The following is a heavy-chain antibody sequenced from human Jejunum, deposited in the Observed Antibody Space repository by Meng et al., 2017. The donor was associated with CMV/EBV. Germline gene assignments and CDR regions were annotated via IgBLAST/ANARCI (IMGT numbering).Heavy chain of an antibody. CDR1: GLNFNDAW. V-gene: IGHV3-15*01. D-gene: IGHD2-15*01. CDR3: AWDIAFYFAK. CDR2: IKSKGSGGTT. Sequence: VQLVESGGGLVKPGESLRFSCVGSGLNFNDAWMSWVRQAPGKGLEWIGRIKSKGSGGTTDYAAPVKDRFIISRDDSKNTLYLQMNSLEIEDTAIYFCAWDIAFYFAKWGQGALVTVSS. J-gene: IGHJ4*02.